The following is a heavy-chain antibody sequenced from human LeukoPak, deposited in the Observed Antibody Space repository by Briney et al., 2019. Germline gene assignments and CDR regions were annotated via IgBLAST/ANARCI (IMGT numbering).Heavy chain of an antibody. Sequence: AGGSLRLSCVASGFTLSSYNMKWVRQAPGKRLEWVSSISWRSSDIEYADSVKGRFTISRDIDKKSLYLQMNSLRVEDTAVYYCARDKGSCSSTSCYYYYGMDVWGRGTTVTVSS. D-gene: IGHD2-2*01. V-gene: IGHV3-21*01. CDR2: ISWRSSDI. CDR1: GFTLSSYN. J-gene: IGHJ6*02. CDR3: ARDKGSCSSTSCYYYYGMDV.